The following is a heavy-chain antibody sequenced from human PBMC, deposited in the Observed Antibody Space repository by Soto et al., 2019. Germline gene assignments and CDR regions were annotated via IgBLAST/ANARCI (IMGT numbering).Heavy chain of an antibody. D-gene: IGHD2-21*02. CDR1: GGSISSGGYS. CDR2: IYNTGST. CDR3: ARDLWGYCGTDCYPLDV. J-gene: IGHJ6*02. Sequence: PSETLSLTCAVSGGSISSGGYSWSWLRQPPGKGLEWIGYIYNTGSTYYNPSLKSRVTISVDTSKNQFYLKVNSVTAADTAVYYCARDLWGYCGTDCYPLDVWGQGTTVTVSS. V-gene: IGHV4-61*08.